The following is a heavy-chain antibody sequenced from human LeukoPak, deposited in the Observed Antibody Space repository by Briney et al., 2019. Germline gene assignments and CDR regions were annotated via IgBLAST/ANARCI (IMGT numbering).Heavy chain of an antibody. J-gene: IGHJ3*02. Sequence: GASVKVSCKASGYTFTSYAMNWVRQAPGQGLEGVGWINTNTGNPTYAQGFTGRFVFSLDTSVSTAYLQISSLKAEDTAVYYCARGGVLWVGAHNAFDIWGQGTMVTVSS. CDR3: ARGGVLWVGAHNAFDI. D-gene: IGHD3-10*01. V-gene: IGHV7-4-1*02. CDR1: GYTFTSYA. CDR2: INTNTGNP.